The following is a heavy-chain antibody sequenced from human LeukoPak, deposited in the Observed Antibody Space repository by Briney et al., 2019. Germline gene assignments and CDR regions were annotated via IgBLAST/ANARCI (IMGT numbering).Heavy chain of an antibody. Sequence: SETLSLTCTVSGGSISSYYWSWIRQPPGKGLEWIGSIYYSGSTYYNPSLKSRVTISVDTSKNQFSLKLSSVTAADTAVYYCARVDTAMAPFDYWGQGTLVTVSS. CDR2: IYYSGST. CDR3: ARVDTAMAPFDY. CDR1: GGSISSYY. J-gene: IGHJ4*02. D-gene: IGHD5-18*01. V-gene: IGHV4-39*01.